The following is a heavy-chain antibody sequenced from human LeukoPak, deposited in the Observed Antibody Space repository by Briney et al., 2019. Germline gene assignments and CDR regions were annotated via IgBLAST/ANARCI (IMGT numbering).Heavy chain of an antibody. CDR1: GFTFDDDG. D-gene: IGHD6-19*01. J-gene: IGHJ4*02. CDR2: INWNGGST. Sequence: PGGSLRLSCAASGFTFDDDGMSWVRQAPGKGLEWVSGINWNGGSTGYADSVKGRFTISRDNAKNSLYLQMNSLRAEDTALCHCARDVGWGSIGWTNYFDYWGQGTLVTVSS. V-gene: IGHV3-20*01. CDR3: ARDVGWGSIGWTNYFDY.